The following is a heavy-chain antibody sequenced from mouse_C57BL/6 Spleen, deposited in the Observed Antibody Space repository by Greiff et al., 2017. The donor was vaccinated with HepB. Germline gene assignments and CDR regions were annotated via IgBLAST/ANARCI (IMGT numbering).Heavy chain of an antibody. CDR2: INPGDGDT. CDR1: GYAFSSSW. CDR3: ARWDYSSSYYFDY. D-gene: IGHD2-5*01. J-gene: IGHJ2*01. Sequence: QVQLQQSGPELVKPGASVKISCKASGYAFSSSWMNWVKRRPGRGLEWIGRINPGDGDTTYNGKFKGKATLTVDKSSSTAYMQLSSRTSEDSAVYFCARWDYSSSYYFDYWGQGTTLTVSS. V-gene: IGHV1-82*01.